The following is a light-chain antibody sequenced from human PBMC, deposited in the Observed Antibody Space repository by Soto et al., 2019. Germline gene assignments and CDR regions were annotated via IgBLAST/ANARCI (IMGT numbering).Light chain of an antibody. J-gene: IGKJ5*01. CDR2: DAS. V-gene: IGKV3-11*01. Sequence: EIFLTQSPATLSLSPGERATLSCRASQSVSSSLAWYQQKPGQAPRLLIYDASNRATGIPARFSGSGSGTDFTLTISSLEPEDFAVYYCQQRSNWPPLISFGQGTRLEIK. CDR3: QQRSNWPPLIS. CDR1: QSVSSS.